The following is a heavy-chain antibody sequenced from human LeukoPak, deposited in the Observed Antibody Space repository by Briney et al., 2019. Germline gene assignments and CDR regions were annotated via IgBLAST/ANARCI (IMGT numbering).Heavy chain of an antibody. CDR2: INSDGSST. V-gene: IGHV3-74*01. CDR3: ARGVGYCSSTSCYWWFDP. J-gene: IGHJ5*02. Sequence: QPGGSLRLSCAASGFTFSSYWMHWVHQAPGKGLVWVSRINSDGSSTSYADSVKGRFTISRDNAKNTLYLQMNSLRAEDTAVYCCARGVGYCSSTSCYWWFDPWGQGTLVTVSS. D-gene: IGHD2-2*01. CDR1: GFTFSSYW.